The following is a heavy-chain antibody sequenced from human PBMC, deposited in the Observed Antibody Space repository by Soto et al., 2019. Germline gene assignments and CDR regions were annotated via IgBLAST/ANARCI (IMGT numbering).Heavy chain of an antibody. V-gene: IGHV1-18*01. CDR2: VNIYNGNT. J-gene: IGHJ5*01. Sequence: QVQLVQSGPEVKKPGASVKVSCKASDFSFTSDHISWVRQAPGQSPEWMGWVNIYNGNTNYAPKLRGRVTMTTDTSTSTAYMELRSLISDDTAVYYCASADYGDYDSWGQGTLVTVSS. D-gene: IGHD4-17*01. CDR3: ASADYGDYDS. CDR1: DFSFTSDH.